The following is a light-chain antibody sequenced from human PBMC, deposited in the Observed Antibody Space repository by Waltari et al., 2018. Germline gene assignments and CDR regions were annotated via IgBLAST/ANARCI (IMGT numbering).Light chain of an antibody. CDR2: GVS. J-gene: IGLJ1*01. CDR3: SSYAGSYTFV. CDR1: SSDVGGVNY. Sequence: HSALTQPPSASGSPGQPLTISCTGTSSDVGGVNYVSWYQQPPGKAPNLMIYGVSKRPSGVPDRFSGSKSGNTASLTVSGLQAEDEADYYCSSYAGSYTFVFGTGTKVTVL. V-gene: IGLV2-8*01.